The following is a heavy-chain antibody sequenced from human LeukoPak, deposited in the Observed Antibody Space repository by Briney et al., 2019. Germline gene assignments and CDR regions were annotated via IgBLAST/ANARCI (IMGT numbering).Heavy chain of an antibody. Sequence: PGGSLRLSCAASGFTFSSYAMSWVRQAPGKGLEWVSSISSSSSYIYYADPVKGRFTISRDNAKNSLYLQMNSLRAEDTAVYYCARDDLNPEYYDYVWGSYRGFDYWGQGTLVTVSS. CDR3: ARDDLNPEYYDYVWGSYRGFDY. CDR2: ISSSSSYI. D-gene: IGHD3-16*02. V-gene: IGHV3-21*01. J-gene: IGHJ4*02. CDR1: GFTFSSYA.